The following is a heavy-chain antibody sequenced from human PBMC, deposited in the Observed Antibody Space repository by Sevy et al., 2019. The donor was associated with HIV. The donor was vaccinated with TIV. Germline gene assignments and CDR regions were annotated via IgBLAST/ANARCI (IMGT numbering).Heavy chain of an antibody. CDR3: AREWPGAVAALHFDY. J-gene: IGHJ4*02. CDR1: GGSISSGSYY. D-gene: IGHD6-19*01. V-gene: IGHV4-61*02. CDR2: IYTSGST. Sequence: SETLSLTCTVSGGSISSGSYYWSWIRQPAGKGLEWIGRIYTSGSTNYNPSLKSRVTISVDTSKNQFSLKLSSVTAADTAVYYCAREWPGAVAALHFDYWGPGTLVTVSS.